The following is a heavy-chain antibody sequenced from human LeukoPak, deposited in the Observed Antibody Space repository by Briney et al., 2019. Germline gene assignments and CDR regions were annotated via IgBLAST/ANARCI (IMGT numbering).Heavy chain of an antibody. J-gene: IGHJ2*01. CDR2: IEPDGREK. Sequence: GGSLRLSCAASGFTFSRYWMTWVRQAPGRGLEWVANIEPDGREKYYVDSVKGRFTISRDNAKNSLYLQMNSLRAEDTAVYYCARDLFGLDALWGRGTLVTVSS. CDR1: GFTFSRYW. CDR3: ARDLFGLDAL. V-gene: IGHV3-7*05. D-gene: IGHD3/OR15-3a*01.